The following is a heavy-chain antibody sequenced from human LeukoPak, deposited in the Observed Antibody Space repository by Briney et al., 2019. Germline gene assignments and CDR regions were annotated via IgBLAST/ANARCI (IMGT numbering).Heavy chain of an antibody. J-gene: IGHJ4*02. V-gene: IGHV1-46*01. D-gene: IGHD3-22*01. Sequence: GASVKVSCKASGYTFTSYYMHWVRQAPGQGLEWMGIINPSGGSTSYAQKFQGRVTMTRDMSTSTVYMELSSLRSEDTAVYYCARWGGVYDSSGYYYAYDYWGQGTLVTVSS. CDR3: ARWGGVYDSSGYYYAYDY. CDR1: GYTFTSYY. CDR2: INPSGGST.